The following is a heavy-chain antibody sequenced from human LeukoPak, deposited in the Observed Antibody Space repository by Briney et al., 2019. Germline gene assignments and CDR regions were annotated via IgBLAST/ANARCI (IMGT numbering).Heavy chain of an antibody. CDR2: ISGSGGST. CDR1: GFTFSSYE. J-gene: IGHJ4*02. CDR3: AKDRGFSSSSSFDY. Sequence: PGGSLRLSCAASGFTFSSYEMNWVRQAPGKGLEWVSAISGSGGSTYYADSVKGRSTISRDNSKNTLYLQMNSLRAEDTAVYYCAKDRGFSSSSSFDYWGQGTLVTVSS. V-gene: IGHV3-23*01. D-gene: IGHD6-6*01.